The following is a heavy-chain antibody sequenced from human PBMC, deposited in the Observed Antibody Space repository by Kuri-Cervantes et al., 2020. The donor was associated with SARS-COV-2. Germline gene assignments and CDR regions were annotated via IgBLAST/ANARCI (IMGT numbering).Heavy chain of an antibody. Sequence: GESLKISCAASGFTFSSYGMHWVRQAPGKGLEWVAVIWYDGSNKYYADSVKGRFTISRDNSMNTLYLQMNSLRAEDTAVYYCAREGRIAVEPSGFDPWGQGTLVTVSS. V-gene: IGHV3-33*01. CDR1: GFTFSSYG. D-gene: IGHD6-19*01. J-gene: IGHJ5*02. CDR3: AREGRIAVEPSGFDP. CDR2: IWYDGSNK.